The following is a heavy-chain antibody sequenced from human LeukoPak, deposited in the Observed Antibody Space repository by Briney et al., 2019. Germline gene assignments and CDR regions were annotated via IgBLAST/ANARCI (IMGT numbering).Heavy chain of an antibody. V-gene: IGHV4-31*03. CDR1: GGSISSGGYY. Sequence: SETLSLTCTVSGGSISSGGYYWSWIRQHPGKGLEWIGYIYYSGSTYYNPSLKSRVTISVDTSKNQFSLKLSSVTAADTAVYYCASWGLREPLFDYWGQGTLVTVSS. CDR2: IYYSGST. CDR3: ASWGLREPLFDY. D-gene: IGHD1-26*01. J-gene: IGHJ4*02.